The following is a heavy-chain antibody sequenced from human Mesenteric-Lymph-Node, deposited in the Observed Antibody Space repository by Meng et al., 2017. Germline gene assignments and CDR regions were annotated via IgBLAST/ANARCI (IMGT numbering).Heavy chain of an antibody. Sequence: EVQLVESGGGLVQPGGSLRLSCAASGFTLTDHYMDWVRQAPGKGLEWVGRITNTPNRYPTNYAASVKGRFTISRDDSKNSLYLEMNSLKIEDTAVYYCARDTSTSLDYWGQGALVTVSS. D-gene: IGHD2/OR15-2a*01. CDR2: ITNTPNRYPT. J-gene: IGHJ4*02. CDR1: GFTLTDHY. CDR3: ARDTSTSLDY. V-gene: IGHV3-72*01.